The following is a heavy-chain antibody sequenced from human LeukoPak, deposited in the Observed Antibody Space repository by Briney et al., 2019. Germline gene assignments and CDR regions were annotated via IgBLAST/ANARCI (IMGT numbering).Heavy chain of an antibody. CDR1: GGTFSSYA. CDR2: IIPILGIA. Sequence: SVKVSCKASGGTFSSYAISWVRQAPGQGLEWMGRIIPILGIANYAQKFQGRVTITADKSTSTAYMELSSLRSEDTAVYYCARELRVGYCSGGSCYGRGYFDYWGQGTLVTVSS. V-gene: IGHV1-69*04. CDR3: ARELRVGYCSGGSCYGRGYFDY. D-gene: IGHD2-15*01. J-gene: IGHJ4*02.